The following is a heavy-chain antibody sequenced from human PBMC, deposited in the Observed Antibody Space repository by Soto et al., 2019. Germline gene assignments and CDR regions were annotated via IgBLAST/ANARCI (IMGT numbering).Heavy chain of an antibody. CDR3: AKYMVATIYFDY. CDR2: ISGSGVTT. V-gene: IGHV3-23*01. D-gene: IGHD5-12*01. Sequence: GGSLRLSCAASGFTFINYAMSWVRQAPGKGLEWASTISGSGVTTYYADSVKGRFTISRDNSKNTLYLQMNSLRAEDTAEYYCAKYMVATIYFDYWGQGALVTVSS. J-gene: IGHJ4*02. CDR1: GFTFINYA.